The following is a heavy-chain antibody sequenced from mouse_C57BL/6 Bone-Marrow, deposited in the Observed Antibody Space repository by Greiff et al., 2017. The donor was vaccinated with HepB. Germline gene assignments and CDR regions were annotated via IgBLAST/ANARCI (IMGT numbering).Heavy chain of an antibody. CDR1: GYTFTSYW. CDR2: IYPGSGST. D-gene: IGHD2-14*01. CDR3: ARRRGWVRRDYFDY. J-gene: IGHJ2*01. Sequence: QVQLQQPGAELVKPGASVKMSCKASGYTFTSYWITWVKQRPGQGLEWIGDIYPGSGSTNYNEKFKSKATLTVDTSSSTAYMQLSSLTSEDSAVYYCARRRGWVRRDYFDYWGQGTTLTVSS. V-gene: IGHV1-55*01.